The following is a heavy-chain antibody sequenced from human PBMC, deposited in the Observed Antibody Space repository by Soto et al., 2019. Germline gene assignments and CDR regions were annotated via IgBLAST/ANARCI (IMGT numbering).Heavy chain of an antibody. V-gene: IGHV5-51*01. J-gene: IGHJ3*01. CDR1: GYRFTSYW. Sequence: GESLKISCKASGYRFTSYWIGWVRQMPGKGLEWMGIIQPGDSETRYSPSFQGQVTISVDKSINTAYLQWSSLRASDTAMYYCARLLSSYSSTWYWAFDVWGQGTMVTVSS. CDR2: IQPGDSET. CDR3: ARLLSSYSSTWYWAFDV. D-gene: IGHD6-13*01.